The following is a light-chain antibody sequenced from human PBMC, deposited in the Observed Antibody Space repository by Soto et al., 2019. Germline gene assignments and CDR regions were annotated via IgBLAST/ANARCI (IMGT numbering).Light chain of an antibody. CDR2: GAS. J-gene: IGKJ1*01. V-gene: IGKV3-15*01. CDR3: QQSNHWPLTWT. CDR1: QSVSSN. Sequence: EIVMTQSPATLSVSPGERATLSCRASQSVSSNLAWYQQKPGQAPRLLIYGASTRATGIPARFSGSGSGTELSLTVSSLQSEDFASHYCQQSNHWPLTWTFGQGTKVEIE.